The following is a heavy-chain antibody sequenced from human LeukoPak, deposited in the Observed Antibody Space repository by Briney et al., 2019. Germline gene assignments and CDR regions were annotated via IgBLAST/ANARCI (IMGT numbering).Heavy chain of an antibody. V-gene: IGHV3-20*04. CDR1: GFTYDDYG. CDR3: ARVQGIEYSSNAFDY. CDR2: INWNGGST. J-gene: IGHJ4*02. Sequence: GGSLRLSCAATGFTYDDYGMSWVRQAPGKGLEWVSGINWNGGSTGYADSVKGRFTISRDNAKNSLYLQMNSLRAEDTALYYCARVQGIEYSSNAFDYWGQGTLVTVSS. D-gene: IGHD6-13*01.